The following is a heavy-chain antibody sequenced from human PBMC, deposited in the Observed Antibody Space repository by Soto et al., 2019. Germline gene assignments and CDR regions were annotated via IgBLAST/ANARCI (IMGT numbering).Heavy chain of an antibody. V-gene: IGHV4-61*01. CDR2: IFYSENT. CDR1: VDSVTSGSHY. Sequence: SETLSLTCTFSVDSVTSGSHYWSWIRQPPGKGLEYIGYIFYSENTSYHPSLKSRVTISVDTSKNQFSLKLSSVTAADTAVYYCARDDGVGGMDVWGQGTTVTVSS. CDR3: ARDDGVGGMDV. J-gene: IGHJ6*02. D-gene: IGHD3-3*01.